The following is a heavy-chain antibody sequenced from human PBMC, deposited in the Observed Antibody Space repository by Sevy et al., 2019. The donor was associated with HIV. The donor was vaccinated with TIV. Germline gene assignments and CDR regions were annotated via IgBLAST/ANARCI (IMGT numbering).Heavy chain of an antibody. D-gene: IGHD2-8*01. J-gene: IGHJ4*02. Sequence: GGSLRLSCAASGFTFSKYSMSWVRQPPGKGLEWVSTLSFGCGEINYADSVKGRFTIFRDNAKSSVDLQVNNLGPEDTAVYYCAREGCTKPHDYWGQGTLVTVSS. V-gene: IGHV3-23*01. CDR2: LSFGCGEI. CDR3: AREGCTKPHDY. CDR1: GFTFSKYS.